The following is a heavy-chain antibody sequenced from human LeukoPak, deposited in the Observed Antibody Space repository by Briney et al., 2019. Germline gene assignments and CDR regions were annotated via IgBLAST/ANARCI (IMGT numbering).Heavy chain of an antibody. V-gene: IGHV3-7*01. Sequence: TGGSLSLSCAASGFTFSSGWISWVCLAPGKGLEWVANIKQDGSEKYYVDSVKGRFTISRDNAKNSLYLQMHSLRAEDTPVYYFARVSMVTSGFDYWGQGTLVTVSS. CDR3: ARVSMVTSGFDY. J-gene: IGHJ4*02. CDR1: GFTFSSGW. CDR2: IKQDGSEK. D-gene: IGHD5-18*01.